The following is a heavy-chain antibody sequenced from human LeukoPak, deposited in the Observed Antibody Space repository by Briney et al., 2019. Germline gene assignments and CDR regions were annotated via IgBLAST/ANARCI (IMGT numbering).Heavy chain of an antibody. D-gene: IGHD3-22*01. Sequence: GASVKVSCKASGYTFTSYDINWVRQATGQGLEWMGWMNPNSGNTGYAQRFQGRVTMTRNTSISTAYMELSSLRSEDTAVYYCAREVPYYDSSGYVPIDYWGQGTLVTVSS. V-gene: IGHV1-8*01. CDR3: AREVPYYDSSGYVPIDY. CDR1: GYTFTSYD. CDR2: MNPNSGNT. J-gene: IGHJ4*02.